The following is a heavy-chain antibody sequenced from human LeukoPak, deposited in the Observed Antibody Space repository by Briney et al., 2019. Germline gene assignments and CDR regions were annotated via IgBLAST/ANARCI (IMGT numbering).Heavy chain of an antibody. J-gene: IGHJ6*03. CDR1: GGSISSSSYY. CDR3: ARAPSGSSGYWYYYYYYMDV. V-gene: IGHV4-39*07. D-gene: IGHD3-22*01. Sequence: SETLSLTCTVSGGSISSSSYYWGWIRQPPGKGLDWIGSIYHRGSTYYNPSLKSRVTISVDTSKNQFSLKLSSVTAADTAVYYRARAPSGSSGYWYYYYYYMDVWGKGTTVTVSS. CDR2: IYHRGST.